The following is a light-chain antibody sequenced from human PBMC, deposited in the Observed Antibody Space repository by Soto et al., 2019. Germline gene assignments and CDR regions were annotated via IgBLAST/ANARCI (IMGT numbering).Light chain of an antibody. CDR3: KQSYSTLIT. Sequence: DIQMTQSPSSLSASAGDRVTITCRASQSISSYLNWYQQKPGKAPKLLIYAASSLQSGVQSRFSGSGSGTDFTLTIRSLQPEDFATYYCKQSYSTLITFGQGTRLEIK. CDR1: QSISSY. CDR2: AAS. J-gene: IGKJ5*01. V-gene: IGKV1-39*01.